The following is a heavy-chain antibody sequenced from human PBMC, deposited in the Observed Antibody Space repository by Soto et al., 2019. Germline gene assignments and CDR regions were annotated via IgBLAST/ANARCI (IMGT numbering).Heavy chain of an antibody. V-gene: IGHV3-30-3*01. CDR3: ARGFGDIVVVVAATDSGAFDY. D-gene: IGHD2-15*01. Sequence: QVQLVESGGGVVQPGRSLRLSCAASGFTFSSYAMHWVRQAPGKGLEWVAVISYDGSNKYYADSVKGRFTISRDNSKNPLYLQMNSLRAEDTAVYYCARGFGDIVVVVAATDSGAFDYWGQGTLVTVSS. CDR2: ISYDGSNK. CDR1: GFTFSSYA. J-gene: IGHJ4*02.